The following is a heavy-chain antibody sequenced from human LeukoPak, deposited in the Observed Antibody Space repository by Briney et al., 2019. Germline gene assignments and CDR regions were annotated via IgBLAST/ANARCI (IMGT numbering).Heavy chain of an antibody. J-gene: IGHJ4*02. CDR2: IKQDGSEK. D-gene: IGHD3-9*01. CDR3: ARGLTTFDY. CDR1: GFTFSSSG. V-gene: IGHV3-7*03. Sequence: GGSLRLSCAASGFTFSSSGMHWVRQAPGKGLEWVANIKQDGSEKYYVDSVKGRFTISRDNAKNSLYLQMNSLRAEDTAVYYCARGLTTFDYWGQGTLVTVSS.